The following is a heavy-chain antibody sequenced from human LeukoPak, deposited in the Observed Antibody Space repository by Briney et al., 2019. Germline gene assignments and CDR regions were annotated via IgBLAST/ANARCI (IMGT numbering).Heavy chain of an antibody. J-gene: IGHJ4*02. Sequence: GESLKISCKGSGYSFTSYWIGWVRQMPGKGLEWMGSIYPGDSDTRYSPSFQGQATISADKSISTAYLQWSSLKASDTAMYYCARSIGSSSWYGDYWGQGTLVTVSS. D-gene: IGHD6-13*01. CDR3: ARSIGSSSWYGDY. CDR1: GYSFTSYW. CDR2: IYPGDSDT. V-gene: IGHV5-51*01.